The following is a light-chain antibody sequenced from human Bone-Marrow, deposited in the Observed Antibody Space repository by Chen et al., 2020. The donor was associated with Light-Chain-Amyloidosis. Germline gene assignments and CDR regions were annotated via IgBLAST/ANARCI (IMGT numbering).Light chain of an antibody. Sequence: EVVLTQSPAFLSVSPGERVTLSCRASQGGSSDYLAWYQQKSGQAPRLLVYGASSTATGIPGRFSGSGSGTDLSLTISRLEPEVCAVYYCHQYGSSPVTFGQGTKLDSK. J-gene: IGKJ2*01. CDR1: QGGSSDY. CDR3: HQYGSSPVT. V-gene: IGKV3-20*01. CDR2: GAS.